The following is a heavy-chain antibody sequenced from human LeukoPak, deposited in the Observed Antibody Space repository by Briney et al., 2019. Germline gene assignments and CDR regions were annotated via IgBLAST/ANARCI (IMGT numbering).Heavy chain of an antibody. J-gene: IGHJ6*03. CDR1: GYTFTSYD. V-gene: IGHV1-8*02. Sequence: ASVKVSCKASGYTFTSYDINWVRQATGQGLGWMGWMNPNSGNTSYAQKFQGRVTMTRNTSISTAYMELSSLRSEDTAVYYCARAPRGGDYYYYMDVWGKGTTVTISS. D-gene: IGHD3-16*01. CDR3: ARAPRGGDYYYYMDV. CDR2: MNPNSGNT.